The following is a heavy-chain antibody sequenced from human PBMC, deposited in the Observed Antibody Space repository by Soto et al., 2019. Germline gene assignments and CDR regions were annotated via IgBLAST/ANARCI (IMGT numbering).Heavy chain of an antibody. V-gene: IGHV4-59*01. CDR3: ARDGELRFLENEYYMDV. J-gene: IGHJ6*03. Sequence: SETLSLTCTVSGGSISSYYWSWIRQPPGKGLEWIGYIYYSGSTNYNPSLKSRVTISVDTSKNQFSLKLSSVTAADTAVYYCARDGELRFLENEYYMDVWGKGTTVTVSS. CDR1: GGSISSYY. CDR2: IYYSGST. D-gene: IGHD3-3*01.